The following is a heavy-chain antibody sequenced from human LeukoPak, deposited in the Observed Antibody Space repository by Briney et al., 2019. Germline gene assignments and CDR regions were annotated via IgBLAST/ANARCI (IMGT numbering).Heavy chain of an antibody. CDR3: VKDLESEGATDY. CDR1: GFTFSSYA. Sequence: GGSLRLSCAASGFTFSSYAMSWVRQAPGKGLEWVSAISGSGGSTYYADSVKGRFTISRDNSKNTLYLQMNSLRAEDTAVYYCVKDLESEGATDYWGQGTLVTVSS. J-gene: IGHJ4*02. D-gene: IGHD1-26*01. CDR2: ISGSGGST. V-gene: IGHV3-23*01.